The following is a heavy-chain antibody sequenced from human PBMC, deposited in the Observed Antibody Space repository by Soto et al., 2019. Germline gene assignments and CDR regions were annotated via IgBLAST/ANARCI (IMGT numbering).Heavy chain of an antibody. Sequence: GGSLRLSCAASGFSIKTYAMNWVRQAPGKGLEWVSVISGSGASIYYADSVKGRFSISRDYSKNTLYLQMNSLRAEDTAVYYCAKFLDWFDPWGQGTLVTVSS. V-gene: IGHV3-23*01. CDR3: AKFLDWFDP. J-gene: IGHJ5*02. CDR1: GFSIKTYA. CDR2: ISGSGASI. D-gene: IGHD3-3*01.